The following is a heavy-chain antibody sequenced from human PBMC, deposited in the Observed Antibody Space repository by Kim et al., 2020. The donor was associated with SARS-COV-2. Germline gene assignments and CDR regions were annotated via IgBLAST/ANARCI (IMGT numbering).Heavy chain of an antibody. V-gene: IGHV3-9*01. D-gene: IGHD6-6*01. J-gene: IGHJ6*02. CDR1: GFTFGDYA. CDR3: AKLWPSSGRTPDSSSSHRIYYYYGMDV. Sequence: GGSLRLSCAASGFTFGDYAMHWVRQAPGKGLEWVSGISWNSGSIGYADSVKGRFTISRDNAKNSLYLQMNSLRAEDTALYYCAKLWPSSGRTPDSSSSHRIYYYYGMDVWGQGTTVTVSS. CDR2: ISWNSGSI.